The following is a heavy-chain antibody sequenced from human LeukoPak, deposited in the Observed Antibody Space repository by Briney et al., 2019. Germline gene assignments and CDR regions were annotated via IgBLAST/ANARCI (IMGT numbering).Heavy chain of an antibody. CDR2: IIPIFGTA. Sequence: ASVKVSCKSSGGTFSSYAISWVRQAPGQGLEWMGGIIPIFGTANYAQKFQGRVTITTDESTSTAYMELSSLRSEDTAVYYCALGYDYRYFDYWGQGTLVTVSS. CDR1: GGTFSSYA. V-gene: IGHV1-69*05. J-gene: IGHJ4*02. CDR3: ALGYDYRYFDY. D-gene: IGHD5-12*01.